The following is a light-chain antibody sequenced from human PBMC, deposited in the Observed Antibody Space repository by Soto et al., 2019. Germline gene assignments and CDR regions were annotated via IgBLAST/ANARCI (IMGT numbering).Light chain of an antibody. J-gene: IGLJ1*01. CDR2: EVN. CDR1: SSDVGGYNY. CDR3: CSSGGSPTYV. Sequence: QSALTQPPSASGSPGQSVTISCTGTSSDVGGYNYVSWYQQHPGKAPKLMIFEVNKRPSGVSNRFSGSKSGNTASLTISGLKVEDEADYYCCSSGGSPTYVFGTGTQLTVL. V-gene: IGLV2-8*01.